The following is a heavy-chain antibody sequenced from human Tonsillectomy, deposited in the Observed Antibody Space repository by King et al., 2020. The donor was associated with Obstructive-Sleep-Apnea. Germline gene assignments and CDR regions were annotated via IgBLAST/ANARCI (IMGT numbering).Heavy chain of an antibody. J-gene: IGHJ1*01. CDR3: ARGGEPEYFQH. V-gene: IGHV4-59*01. CDR2: IYYSGGT. D-gene: IGHD3-10*01. Sequence: VQLQESGPGLVKHSETLSLTCTGSGGSISSYYCSWIRQPPGKGLEWCGYIYYSGGTNYTPSLKSLVPISVDTSKNQFSLKVSSVTAADTAVYYCARGGEPEYFQHWGQGTLVTVSS. CDR1: GGSISSYY.